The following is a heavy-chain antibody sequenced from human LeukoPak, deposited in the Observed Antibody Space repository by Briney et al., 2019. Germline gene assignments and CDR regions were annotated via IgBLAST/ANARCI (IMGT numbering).Heavy chain of an antibody. CDR2: INPNSGGT. CDR1: GYTFTGYY. CDR3: ARDNSVEDTAWWFDP. Sequence: ASVKVSCKASGYTFTGYYMHWVRQAPGQGLEWMGWINPNSGGTNYAQRFQGRVTMTRDTSISTAYMELSRLRSEDTAVYYCARDNSVEDTAWWFDPWGQGTLVTVSS. J-gene: IGHJ5*02. V-gene: IGHV1-2*02. D-gene: IGHD4-23*01.